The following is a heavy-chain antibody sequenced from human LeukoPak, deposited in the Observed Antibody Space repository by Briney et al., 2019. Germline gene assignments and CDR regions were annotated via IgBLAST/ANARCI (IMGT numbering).Heavy chain of an antibody. V-gene: IGHV4-31*11. CDR2: IYYSGST. Sequence: SSETLSLTCAVYGGSFSGYYWSWIRQHPGKGLEWIGYIYYSGSTYYNPSLKSRVTISVDTSKNQFSLKLSSVTAADTAVYYCARGRYSSSLDNYWGQGTLVTVSS. J-gene: IGHJ4*02. D-gene: IGHD6-13*01. CDR3: ARGRYSSSLDNY. CDR1: GGSFSGYY.